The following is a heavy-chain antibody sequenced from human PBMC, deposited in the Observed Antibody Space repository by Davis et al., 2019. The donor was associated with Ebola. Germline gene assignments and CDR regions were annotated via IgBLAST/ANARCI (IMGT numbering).Heavy chain of an antibody. Sequence: ESLKISCAASGFTFSSYWMSWIRQPPGKGLEWIGEINHSGSTNYNPSLKSRVTISVDTSKNQFSLKLSSVTAADTAVYYCARGWKGNINWNYYYYYGMDVWGQGTTVTVSS. CDR1: GFTFSSYW. D-gene: IGHD1-1*01. CDR3: ARGWKGNINWNYYYYYGMDV. J-gene: IGHJ6*02. V-gene: IGHV4-34*01. CDR2: INHSGST.